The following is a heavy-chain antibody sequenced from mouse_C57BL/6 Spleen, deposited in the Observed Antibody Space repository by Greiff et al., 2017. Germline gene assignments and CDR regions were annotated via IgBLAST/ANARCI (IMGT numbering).Heavy chain of an antibody. J-gene: IGHJ4*01. CDR3: TRDRGRITTVVATDAMDY. CDR1: GFTFSSYA. Sequence: EVMLVESWEGLVKPGGSLKLSCAASGFTFSSYAMSWVRQTPEKRLEWVAYISSGGDYIYYADTVKGRFTISRDNARNTLYLQMSSLKSEDTAMYYCTRDRGRITTVVATDAMDYWGQGTSVTVSS. CDR2: ISSGGDYI. D-gene: IGHD1-1*01. V-gene: IGHV5-9-1*02.